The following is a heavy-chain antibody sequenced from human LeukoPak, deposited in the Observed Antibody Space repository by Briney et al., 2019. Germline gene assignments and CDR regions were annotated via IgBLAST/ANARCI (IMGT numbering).Heavy chain of an antibody. J-gene: IGHJ5*02. CDR1: GGSFSGYY. Sequence: SETLSLTCAVYGGSFSGYYWSWNRQPPGKGLEWIGEINHSGSTNYNPSLKSRVTISVDTSKNQFSLKLSSVTAADTAVYYCARGLLGDVVTGVPPLGAWGQGTLVTVSS. CDR2: INHSGST. V-gene: IGHV4-34*01. D-gene: IGHD4-23*01. CDR3: ARGLLGDVVTGVPPLGA.